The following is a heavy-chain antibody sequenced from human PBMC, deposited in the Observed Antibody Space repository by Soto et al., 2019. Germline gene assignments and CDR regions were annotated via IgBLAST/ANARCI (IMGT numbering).Heavy chain of an antibody. D-gene: IGHD6-25*01. J-gene: IGHJ4*02. V-gene: IGHV1-3*01. Sequence: SVKVSCKASGYIFTKSAMHWVRQAPGQRLEWMGWISGGNGNTKYSPKLQDRVTITRDTSASTAYMELSSLRSEDTALYYCARDGVAAGNINFDYWGQGTLVTVSS. CDR2: ISGGNGNT. CDR3: ARDGVAAGNINFDY. CDR1: GYIFTKSA.